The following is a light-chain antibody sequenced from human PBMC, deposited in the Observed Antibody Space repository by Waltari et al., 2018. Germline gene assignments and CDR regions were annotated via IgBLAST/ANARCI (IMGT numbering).Light chain of an antibody. J-gene: IGKJ2*01. V-gene: IGKV3-15*01. Sequence: EIIMTQSPATLSLLPGERATLSCRASQSVSSNLAWYQQKPGQAHRLLMYDVSIRGTGVPARFSGSGSGTEFTLTISSLQSEDFAVYYCQHYTFGQGTKLEIK. CDR3: QHYT. CDR1: QSVSSN. CDR2: DVS.